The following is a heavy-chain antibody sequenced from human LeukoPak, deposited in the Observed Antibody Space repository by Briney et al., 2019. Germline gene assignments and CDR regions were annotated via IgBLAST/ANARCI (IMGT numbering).Heavy chain of an antibody. Sequence: PGGSLRLSCAASRFTFDDYAMHWVRQAPGKGLEWVSGISWTSGSIGYADSVKGRFTISRDNAKNSLYLQMDSLRAEDMALYYCAKDVSLGFCSGGSCSVYFDYWGQGTLVTVSS. J-gene: IGHJ4*02. CDR1: RFTFDDYA. CDR2: ISWTSGSI. CDR3: AKDVSLGFCSGGSCSVYFDY. D-gene: IGHD2-15*01. V-gene: IGHV3-9*03.